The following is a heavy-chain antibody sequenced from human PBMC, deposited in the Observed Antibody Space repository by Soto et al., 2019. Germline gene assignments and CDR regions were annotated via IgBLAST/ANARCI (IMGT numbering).Heavy chain of an antibody. J-gene: IGHJ6*02. Sequence: PGESLKISCKGSGYGFTSYWISWVRQMPGKGLEWMGRIDPSDSYTNYSPSFQGHVTISADKSISTAYLQWSSLKASDTAMYYCARTYYYDSSGYYYAQDYGMDVWGQGTTVTVSS. D-gene: IGHD3-22*01. CDR1: GYGFTSYW. CDR3: ARTYYYDSSGYYYAQDYGMDV. CDR2: IDPSDSYT. V-gene: IGHV5-10-1*01.